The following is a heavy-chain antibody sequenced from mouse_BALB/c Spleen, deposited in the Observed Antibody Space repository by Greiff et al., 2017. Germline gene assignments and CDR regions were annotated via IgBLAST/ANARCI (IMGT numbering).Heavy chain of an antibody. V-gene: IGHV1S56*01. CDR1: GYTFTSYY. Sequence: LVESGPELVKPGASVRISCKASGYTFTSYYIHWVKQRPGQGLEWIGWIYPGNVNTKYNEKFKGKATLTADKSSSTAYMQLSSLTSEDSAVYFCARSSSGLSYYAMDYWGQGTSVTVSS. CDR2: IYPGNVNT. CDR3: ARSSSGLSYYAMDY. D-gene: IGHD3-1*01. J-gene: IGHJ4*01.